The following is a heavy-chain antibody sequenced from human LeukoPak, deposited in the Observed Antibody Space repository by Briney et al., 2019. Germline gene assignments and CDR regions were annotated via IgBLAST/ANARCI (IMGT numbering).Heavy chain of an antibody. J-gene: IGHJ4*02. D-gene: IGHD3-16*01. CDR1: GFDFSSNW. Sequence: GGSLRLSCAASGFDFSSNWMHWVRHAPGQGLVWVSRIKGDGISTNYADSVKGRFTISRDIAKNTLYLQMNSLRAEDTGVYYCAKDHYWGIDYWGRGTLVTVSS. V-gene: IGHV3-74*01. CDR3: AKDHYWGIDY. CDR2: IKGDGIST.